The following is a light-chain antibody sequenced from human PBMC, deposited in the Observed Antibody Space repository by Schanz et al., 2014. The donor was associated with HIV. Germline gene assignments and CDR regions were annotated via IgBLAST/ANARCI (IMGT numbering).Light chain of an antibody. CDR3: ATWVDSLNGWV. CDR2: SYT. Sequence: QSVLTQPPSASGTPGQRVSISCSGSSSNIGSYSVYWYQQFPGTAPKLLIYSYTQRPSGVPDRFSGSESGTSASLAISGLQSEDEADYYCATWVDSLNGWVFGGGTKLTVL. CDR1: SSNIGSYS. J-gene: IGLJ3*02. V-gene: IGLV1-44*01.